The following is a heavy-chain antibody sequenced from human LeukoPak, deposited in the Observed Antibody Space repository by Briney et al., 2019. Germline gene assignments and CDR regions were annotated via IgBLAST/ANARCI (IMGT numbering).Heavy chain of an antibody. Sequence: GGSLRLSCAASGFSFSSYRVNWVRQAPGKGLEWVANIKQDGSEKYYVDSVKGRFTISRDNSKISLYLQMNSLRAEDTAVYYCAKDCCSGSYSFFDYWGQGTLVTVSS. CDR1: GFSFSSYR. CDR2: IKQDGSEK. J-gene: IGHJ4*02. D-gene: IGHD1-26*01. CDR3: AKDCCSGSYSFFDY. V-gene: IGHV3-7*01.